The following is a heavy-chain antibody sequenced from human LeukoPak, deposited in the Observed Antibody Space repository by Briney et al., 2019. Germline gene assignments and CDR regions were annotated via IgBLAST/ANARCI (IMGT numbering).Heavy chain of an antibody. CDR1: GGSFSGYY. CDR2: INHSGST. CDR3: ARAVGVAAAPSDY. V-gene: IGHV4-34*01. D-gene: IGHD6-13*01. J-gene: IGHJ4*02. Sequence: SETLSLTCAVYGGSFSGYYWSWIRQPPGKGLEWIGEINHSGSTNYNPSLKSRVTISVDTSKNQFSLKLSSVTAADTAVYYCARAVGVAAAPSDYWGQGTLVTVSS.